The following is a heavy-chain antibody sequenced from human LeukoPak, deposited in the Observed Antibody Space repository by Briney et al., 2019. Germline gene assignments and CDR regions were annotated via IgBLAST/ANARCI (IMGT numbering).Heavy chain of an antibody. D-gene: IGHD3-3*01. Sequence: QTVGSLSLSCAASGFTFTGYCMHWVRQVPEKGVWFVSRIDNGGSGTTYADSARGRFTVSRDNAKTTLYLQLHSLRAEDTAIYYCARGGGWDTIFRVVQYMDVWGKGTTVTAS. J-gene: IGHJ6*03. CDR3: ARGGGWDTIFRVVQYMDV. CDR1: GFTFTGYC. CDR2: IDNGGSGT. V-gene: IGHV3-74*01.